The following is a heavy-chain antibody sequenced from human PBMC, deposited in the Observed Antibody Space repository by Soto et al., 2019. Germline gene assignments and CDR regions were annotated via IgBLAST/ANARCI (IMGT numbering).Heavy chain of an antibody. CDR2: INAGNGNT. D-gene: IGHD6-19*01. CDR1: GYTFTSYA. V-gene: IGHV1-3*01. CDR3: ARDLIAVAGRFDY. J-gene: IGHJ4*02. Sequence: ASVKVSCKASGYTFTSYAMHWVRQAPGQRLEWMGWINAGNGNTKYSQKFQGRVTITRDTSASTAYMELSSLRSEDTAVYYCARDLIAVAGRFDYWGQGTLVTVSS.